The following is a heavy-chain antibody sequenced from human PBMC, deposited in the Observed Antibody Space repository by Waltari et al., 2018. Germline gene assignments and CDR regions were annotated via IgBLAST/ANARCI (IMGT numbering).Heavy chain of an antibody. D-gene: IGHD3-10*01. V-gene: IGHV1-18*01. CDR2: IGRYNGNT. CDR1: GYTFTSYG. Sequence: QVQLVQSGAEVKKPGASVKVSCKASGYTFTSYGISWVRQAPGHGLEGMGWIGRYNGNTNYAQKLQGRGTRTTDTSTSTAYMELRSLRSDDTAVYYCARAITMVRGAHGGYWGQGTLVTVSS. CDR3: ARAITMVRGAHGGY. J-gene: IGHJ4*02.